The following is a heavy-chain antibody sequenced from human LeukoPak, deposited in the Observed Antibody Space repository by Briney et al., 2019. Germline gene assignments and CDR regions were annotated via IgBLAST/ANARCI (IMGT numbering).Heavy chain of an antibody. Sequence: ASVKVSCKASGYTFTNYGITWVRQASGQGLEWMGWISAYTDKTNYAQKFQGRVTMTTDTSTTTAYMELRSLRSDDTAIYYCAGGDGYCSGGSCMIFDYWGQGTLVTVSS. CDR1: GYTFTNYG. J-gene: IGHJ4*02. D-gene: IGHD2-15*01. CDR2: ISAYTDKT. V-gene: IGHV1-18*01. CDR3: AGGDGYCSGGSCMIFDY.